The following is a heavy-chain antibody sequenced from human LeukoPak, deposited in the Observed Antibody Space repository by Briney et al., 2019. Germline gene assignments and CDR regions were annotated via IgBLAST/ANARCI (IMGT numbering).Heavy chain of an antibody. V-gene: IGHV3-7*01. Sequence: PGGSLRLSCVASRFTFSNHHMSWVRQAPGKGLEWVATIKPDGSVTFYVDSVKGRFTVSRDNAKNSLYLQMSSLRAEDTAVYHCARNLVHLWNVFDFWGLGAMVTVSS. D-gene: IGHD5-18*01. CDR2: IKPDGSVT. J-gene: IGHJ3*01. CDR1: RFTFSNHH. CDR3: ARNLVHLWNVFDF.